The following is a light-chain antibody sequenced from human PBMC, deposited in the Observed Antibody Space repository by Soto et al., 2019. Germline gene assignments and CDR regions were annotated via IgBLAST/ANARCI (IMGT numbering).Light chain of an antibody. V-gene: IGKV3-20*01. CDR1: QSVSSTF. CDR3: QQYGNSPYT. Sequence: IVLMQSPRTLSLSPGERATLSCRASQSVSSTFLSWYQQKPGQAPRLLIFDASSRATGIPDRFSGSGSGTDFTLTISRLEPEDFAVYFCQQYGNSPYTFGQGTKLEI. J-gene: IGKJ2*01. CDR2: DAS.